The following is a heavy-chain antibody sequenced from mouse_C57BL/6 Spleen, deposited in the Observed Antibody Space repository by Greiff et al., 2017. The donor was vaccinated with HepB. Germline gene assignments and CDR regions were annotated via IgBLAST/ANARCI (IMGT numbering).Heavy chain of an antibody. J-gene: IGHJ2*01. CDR3: ASGGDFDY. V-gene: IGHV1-26*01. CDR2: INPNNGGT. CDR1: GYTFTDYY. D-gene: IGHD1-1*02. Sequence: VQLQQSGPELVKPGASVKISCKASGYTFTDYYMNWVKQSHGKSLEWIGDINPNNGGTSYNQKFKGKATLTVDKSSSTAYMELRSLTSEDSAVYYCASGGDFDYWGQSTTLTVSS.